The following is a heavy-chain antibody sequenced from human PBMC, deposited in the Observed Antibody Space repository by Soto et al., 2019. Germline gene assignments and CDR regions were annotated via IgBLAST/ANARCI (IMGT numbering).Heavy chain of an antibody. V-gene: IGHV3-33*01. CDR3: ARDTARAMVRIYYGMDV. J-gene: IGHJ6*02. CDR1: GFTFSSYG. Sequence: QVQLVESGGGVVQPGRSLRLSCAASGFTFSSYGIHWVRQAPGKGMEWVAVIWYDGSNKYYADSVKGRFTISRDNSKNTLYLQMNSLRAEDTAVYDCARDTARAMVRIYYGMDVWCQGTTVTVSS. D-gene: IGHD3-10*01. CDR2: IWYDGSNK.